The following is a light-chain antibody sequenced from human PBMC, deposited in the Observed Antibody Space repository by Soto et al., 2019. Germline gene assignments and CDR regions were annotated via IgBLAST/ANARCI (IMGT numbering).Light chain of an antibody. CDR2: GAS. V-gene: IGKV3-15*01. Sequence: EVVMTQSPATLSVSPGERATLSCRASQSVSSNLAWYQQKPGQAPRLLIYGASTRATGIPARFSGSGSGTNFTLTISSLQSEDFAVYYCQQYNNWPRAWTFGQGTKVDIK. CDR3: QQYNNWPRAWT. J-gene: IGKJ1*01. CDR1: QSVSSN.